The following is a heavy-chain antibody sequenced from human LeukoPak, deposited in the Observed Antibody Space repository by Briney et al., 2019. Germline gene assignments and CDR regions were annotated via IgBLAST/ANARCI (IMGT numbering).Heavy chain of an antibody. CDR2: IYTSGST. D-gene: IGHD1-26*01. CDR1: GGSISSYY. CDR3: ARHAGAYYYYYMDV. Sequence: SETLSLTCTVSGGSISSYYWSWIRQPPRKGLEWIGYIYTSGSTNYNPSLKSRVTISVDTSKNQFSLKLSSVTAADTAVYYCARHAGAYYYYYMDVWGKGTTVTVSS. V-gene: IGHV4-4*09. J-gene: IGHJ6*03.